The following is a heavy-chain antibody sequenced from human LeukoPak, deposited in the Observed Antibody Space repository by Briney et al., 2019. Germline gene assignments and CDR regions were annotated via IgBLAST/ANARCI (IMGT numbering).Heavy chain of an antibody. V-gene: IGHV4-59*01. CDR2: IYYSGST. CDR3: ARALSDIVVVPAARNWFDP. D-gene: IGHD2-2*01. CDR1: GGSLRSYY. Sequence: KASETLSLTCTVSGGSLRSYYWSWIRQPTGKGLEWIGYIYYSGSTNYNPSLKSRVTISVDTSKNQFSLKLSSVTAADTAVYYCARALSDIVVVPAARNWFDPWGQGTLVTVSS. J-gene: IGHJ5*02.